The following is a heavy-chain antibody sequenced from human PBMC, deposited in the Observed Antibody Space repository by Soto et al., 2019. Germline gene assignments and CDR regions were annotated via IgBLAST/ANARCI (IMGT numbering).Heavy chain of an antibody. V-gene: IGHV4-34*01. D-gene: IGHD6-6*01. Sequence: QVQLQQWGAGLLKPSETLSLTCAVYGGSFSGYYWSWIRQPPGKGLEWIGEINHSGSTNYNPSLKSRVTISVDTSKNQFSLKLSSVTAADTAVYYCARGQRGSSSEGYYYYYYMDVWGIGTTVTVSS. CDR2: INHSGST. CDR3: ARGQRGSSSEGYYYYYYMDV. CDR1: GGSFSGYY. J-gene: IGHJ6*03.